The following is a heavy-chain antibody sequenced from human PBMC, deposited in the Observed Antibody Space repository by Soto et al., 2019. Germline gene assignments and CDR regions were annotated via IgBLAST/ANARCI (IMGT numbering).Heavy chain of an antibody. J-gene: IGHJ6*02. D-gene: IGHD3-16*01. CDR2: MNPNSGNT. CDR3: AGGGDYCMDV. V-gene: IGHV1-8*01. Sequence: QVQLVQSGAEVKKPGASVKVSCKASGYTFISYDINWVRQATGQGLEWMGWMNPNSGNTGYAQNFQGRFTMTRSTSVRTADMELSSLRSEATAVYYCAGGGDYCMDVWGHGTTVTVSS. CDR1: GYTFISYD.